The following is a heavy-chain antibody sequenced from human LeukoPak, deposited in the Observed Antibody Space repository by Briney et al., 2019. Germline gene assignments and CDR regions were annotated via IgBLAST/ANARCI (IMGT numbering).Heavy chain of an antibody. CDR2: IYYSGST. V-gene: IGHV4-39*01. CDR1: GGSISSSSYY. D-gene: IGHD5-12*01. J-gene: IGHJ6*02. CDR3: ARHPYSGYDWNGMDV. Sequence: PSETLSLTCTVSGGSISSSSYYWGWIRQPPGKGLEWIGSIYYSGSTYYNPSLKSRDTISVDTSKNQFSLKLSSVTAADTAVYYCARHPYSGYDWNGMDVWGQGTTVTVSS.